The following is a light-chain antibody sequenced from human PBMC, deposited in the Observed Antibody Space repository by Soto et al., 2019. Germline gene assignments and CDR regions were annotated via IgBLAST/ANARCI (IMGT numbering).Light chain of an antibody. V-gene: IGLV2-14*01. Sequence: QSALTQPASVSGSPGQSITISCTGTSSDVGGYNYVSWYQQHPGKAPKLMIYDVTNRPSGVSTRFSGSKSGNTASLTISGLQAEDEADYYCSSYTSSSTSVFGAGTQLTVL. CDR2: DVT. J-gene: IGLJ7*01. CDR3: SSYTSSSTSV. CDR1: SSDVGGYNY.